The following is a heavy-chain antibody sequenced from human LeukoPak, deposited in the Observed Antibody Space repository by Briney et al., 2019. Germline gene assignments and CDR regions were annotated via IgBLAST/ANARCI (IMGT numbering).Heavy chain of an antibody. CDR2: IYYSGST. V-gene: IGHV4-39*01. CDR1: GGSISSSSYY. CDR3: ARRGSYSGYNDY. Sequence: AETLSLTCTVSGGSISSSSYYWGWIRQPPGKGLEWIGSIYYSGSTYYNPSLKSRVTISVDTSKNQFSLKLSSVTAADTAVYYCARRGSYSGYNDYWRQGTLVTVSS. J-gene: IGHJ4*02. D-gene: IGHD5-12*01.